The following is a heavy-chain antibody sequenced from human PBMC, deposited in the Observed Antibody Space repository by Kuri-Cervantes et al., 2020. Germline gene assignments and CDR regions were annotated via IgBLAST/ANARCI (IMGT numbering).Heavy chain of an antibody. CDR1: GGSISSSNW. J-gene: IGHJ4*02. D-gene: IGHD3-9*01. Sequence: SETLSLTCAVSGGSISSSNWWSWVRQPPGKGLEWIGEIYHSGSTNYNPSLKSRVTISVDTSKNQFSLKLSSVTAADTAVYYCARGLIHAAGYGYFDYWGQGSLVTVSS. CDR2: IYHSGST. V-gene: IGHV4-4*02. CDR3: ARGLIHAAGYGYFDY.